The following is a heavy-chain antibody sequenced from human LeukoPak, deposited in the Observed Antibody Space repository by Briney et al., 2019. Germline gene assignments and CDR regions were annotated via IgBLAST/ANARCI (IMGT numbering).Heavy chain of an antibody. CDR1: VYTLTSYG. D-gene: IGHD3-22*01. V-gene: IGHV1-18*01. CDR3: ARSPMIVVAFDAFDI. J-gene: IGHJ3*02. Sequence: ASVKVSCKASVYTLTSYGISWVRQAPGQGLEWMGWISAYNGNTNYAQKLQGRVTMTTDTSTSTAYMELRSLSSDDTAVYYRARSPMIVVAFDAFDIWGQGTMVTVSS. CDR2: ISAYNGNT.